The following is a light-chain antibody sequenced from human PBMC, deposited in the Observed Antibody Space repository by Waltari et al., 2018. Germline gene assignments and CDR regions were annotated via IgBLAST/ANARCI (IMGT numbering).Light chain of an antibody. V-gene: IGKV3-11*01. CDR1: QSVSSY. J-gene: IGKJ4*01. CDR3: QQRRNWPRLFT. CDR2: DTS. Sequence: EIVLTQSPATLSLSPGERATLSCRASQSVSSYLAWYQQKPGQTPRLLIYDTSFRAAGIPDRFSGRGSGTDFTLTISSVEPEDSAVYYCQQRRNWPRLFTFGGGTKVDIK.